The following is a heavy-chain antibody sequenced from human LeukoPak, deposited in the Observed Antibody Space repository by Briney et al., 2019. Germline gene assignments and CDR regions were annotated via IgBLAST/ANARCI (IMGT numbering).Heavy chain of an antibody. Sequence: TSETLSLTCTVSGGSISSYYWSWIRQPPGKGLEWIGYIYYGGSTNYNPSLKSRVTISVDTSKNQFSLKLSSVTAADTAVYYCARLARSGSYYLDYWGQGTLVTVSS. V-gene: IGHV4-59*01. CDR2: IYYGGST. CDR1: GGSISSYY. CDR3: ARLARSGSYYLDY. J-gene: IGHJ4*02. D-gene: IGHD1-26*01.